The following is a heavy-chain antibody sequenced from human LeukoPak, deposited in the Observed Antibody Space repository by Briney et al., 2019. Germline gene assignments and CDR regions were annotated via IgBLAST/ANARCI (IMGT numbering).Heavy chain of an antibody. Sequence: TPSETLSLTCTVSGGSISSSSYYWGWIRQPPGKGLEWIGSIYYSGSTYYNPSLKSRVTISVDTSKNQFSLKLSSVTAADTAVYYCARGRGRMVPPLRAFDIWGQGTMVTVSS. D-gene: IGHD2-2*01. CDR1: GGSISSSSYY. J-gene: IGHJ3*02. CDR3: ARGRGRMVPPLRAFDI. V-gene: IGHV4-39*01. CDR2: IYYSGST.